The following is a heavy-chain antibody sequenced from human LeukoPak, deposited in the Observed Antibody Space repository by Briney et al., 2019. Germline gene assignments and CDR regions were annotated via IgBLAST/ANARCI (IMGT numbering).Heavy chain of an antibody. Sequence: SETLSLTCTVSGGSISSYYWSWIRQPPGKGLEWIGYIYYSGSTNYNPSLKSRVTISVDTSKNQFSLKLSSVTAADTAVYYCAREDGRAFDIWGQGTMVTVSS. J-gene: IGHJ3*02. D-gene: IGHD5-24*01. CDR1: GGSISSYY. CDR3: AREDGRAFDI. V-gene: IGHV4-59*01. CDR2: IYYSGST.